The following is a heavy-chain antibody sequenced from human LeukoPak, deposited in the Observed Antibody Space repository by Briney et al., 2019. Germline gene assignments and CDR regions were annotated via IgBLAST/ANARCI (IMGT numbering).Heavy chain of an antibody. V-gene: IGHV1-18*01. CDR2: ISTYNGNT. CDR1: GYTLTSYG. CDR3: AGDVSTNYDILTGYPPDY. J-gene: IGHJ4*02. Sequence: ASVKVSCKASGYTLTSYGISWVRQAPGQGLEWMGWISTYNGNTNYAQKLQGRVTMTTDTSTNTAYMELRRLRSDDTAVYYCAGDVSTNYDILTGYPPDYWGQGTLVTVSS. D-gene: IGHD3-9*01.